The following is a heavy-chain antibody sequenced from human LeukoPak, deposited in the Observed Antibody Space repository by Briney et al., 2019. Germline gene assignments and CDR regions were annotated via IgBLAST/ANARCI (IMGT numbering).Heavy chain of an antibody. V-gene: IGHV1-18*01. D-gene: IGHD3-10*01. J-gene: IGHJ5*02. Sequence: ASVKVSCKASGYTFTSYGISWVRQAPGQGLEWMGWISAYNGNTNYAQKPQGRVTMTTDTSTSTAYMELRSLRSDDTAVYYCARDVWFGELLLNWFDPWGQGTLVTVSS. CDR2: ISAYNGNT. CDR1: GYTFTSYG. CDR3: ARDVWFGELLLNWFDP.